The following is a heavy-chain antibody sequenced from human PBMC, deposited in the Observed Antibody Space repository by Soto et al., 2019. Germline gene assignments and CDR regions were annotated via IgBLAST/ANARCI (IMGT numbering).Heavy chain of an antibody. Sequence: VQLLESGGGLVQPGGSLRLSCAASGFTFTNYAMTWVRQAPGKGLEWVSISSGSGSGGSTNYADSVKGRFTISRLCSQNPLYLQMNSLRVEDTAVDYCAKDRDDYRNYVFCFWGHGSLVTVCS. D-gene: IGHD4-4*01. V-gene: IGHV3-23*01. CDR2: SSGSGSGGST. J-gene: IGHJ4*01. CDR1: GFTFTNYA. CDR3: AKDRDDYRNYVFCF.